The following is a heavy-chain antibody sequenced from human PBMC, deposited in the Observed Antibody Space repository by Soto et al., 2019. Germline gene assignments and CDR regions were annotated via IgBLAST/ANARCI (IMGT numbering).Heavy chain of an antibody. CDR3: ARDGGIAARHYYGMAV. D-gene: IGHD6-6*01. J-gene: IGHJ6*02. CDR2: SRNKANNYAT. V-gene: IGHV3-72*01. Sequence: EVLLVESGGGLVQPGGSLRLSCAASAFTFSAHNMVWVRQAPGKGLEWVGRSRNKANNYATEYAASVKGRFTISRDDSKNSLYLQMNSLKIEDTAVYYCARDGGIAARHYYGMAVWGQGTTVTVSS. CDR1: AFTFSAHN.